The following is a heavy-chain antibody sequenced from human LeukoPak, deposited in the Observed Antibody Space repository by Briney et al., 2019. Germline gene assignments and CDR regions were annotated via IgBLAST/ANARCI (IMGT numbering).Heavy chain of an antibody. D-gene: IGHD3-3*01. CDR2: IYSGGST. J-gene: IGHJ4*02. V-gene: IGHV3-53*04. CDR1: GXTVTTNY. Sequence: GGSLRLSCAASGXTVTTNYMSWVRQAPGKGLEWVSVIYSGGSTYYADSVKGRFTISRHNSKNTLYLQMDSLRDEDTAVYYCARGDFWSGYYTGLYWGQGTLVTVSS. CDR3: ARGDFWSGYYTGLY.